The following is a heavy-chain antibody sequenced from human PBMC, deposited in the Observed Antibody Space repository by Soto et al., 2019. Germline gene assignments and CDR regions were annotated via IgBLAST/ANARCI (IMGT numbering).Heavy chain of an antibody. CDR2: ISGYNGNT. CDR3: AATGGHYFGLAV. CDR1: DHTFTYYG. J-gene: IGHJ6*04. Sequence: QVQLLQSGGEVKKPGASVNVSCNSSDHTFTYYGINWMLRAPGQGLEWMGWISGYNGNTKYAQKFQDRVTMRADTSPRTAYREMRSLTSGDSAVYFCAATGGHYFGLAVWGKGPTVTVSS. V-gene: IGHV1-18*01. D-gene: IGHD2-8*02.